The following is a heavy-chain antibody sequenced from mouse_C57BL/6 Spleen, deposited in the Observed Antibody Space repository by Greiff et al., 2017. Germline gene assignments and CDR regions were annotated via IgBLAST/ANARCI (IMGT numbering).Heavy chain of an antibody. D-gene: IGHD2-1*01. Sequence: EVKLVESGGDLVKPGGSLKLSCAASGFTFSSYGMSWVRQTPDKRLEWVATISSGGSYTYYPDSVKGRFTISRDNAKNTLYLQMSSLKSEDTAMYYCARDYGNYSFAYWGQGTLVTVSA. J-gene: IGHJ3*01. CDR1: GFTFSSYG. CDR2: ISSGGSYT. V-gene: IGHV5-6*01. CDR3: ARDYGNYSFAY.